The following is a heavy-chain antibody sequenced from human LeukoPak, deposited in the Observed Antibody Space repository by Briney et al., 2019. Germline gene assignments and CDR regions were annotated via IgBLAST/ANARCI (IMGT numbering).Heavy chain of an antibody. Sequence: GGSLRLSCAASGFTFSSYGMHWVRQAPGKGLEWVAVIWYDGSNKYYADSVKGRFTISRDNSKNTLYLQMNSLRAEDTAVYYCARDYGDGKNYFDYWGQGTLATVSS. V-gene: IGHV3-33*01. CDR1: GFTFSSYG. CDR3: ARDYGDGKNYFDY. CDR2: IWYDGSNK. J-gene: IGHJ4*02. D-gene: IGHD4-17*01.